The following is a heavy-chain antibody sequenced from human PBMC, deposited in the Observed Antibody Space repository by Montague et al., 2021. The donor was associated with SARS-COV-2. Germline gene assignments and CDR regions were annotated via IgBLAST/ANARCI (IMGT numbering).Heavy chain of an antibody. Sequence: SETRSLTCTVSGDSISSSSYDWGWIRRPPGKGLEWIGHISYHGNTNYNPSLKSRVTISIDTSRNQFSLKVSSVTATDTAIYYCARRLDYWDSSGQRRHFDYWGQGTRVTVSS. CDR3: ARRLDYWDSSGQRRHFDY. V-gene: IGHV4-39*01. CDR2: ISYHGNT. D-gene: IGHD3-22*01. CDR1: GDSISSSSYD. J-gene: IGHJ4*02.